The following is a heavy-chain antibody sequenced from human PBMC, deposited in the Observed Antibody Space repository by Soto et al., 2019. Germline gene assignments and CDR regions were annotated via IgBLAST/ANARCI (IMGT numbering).Heavy chain of an antibody. CDR2: INHSGST. D-gene: IGHD3-9*01. CDR3: ARGYDDILTGYSPLNY. CDR1: GGSFSGYY. J-gene: IGHJ4*02. V-gene: IGHV4-34*01. Sequence: SKTLSLTCAVYGGSFSGYYWSWIRQPPGKGLEWIGEINHSGSTNYNPSLKSRVTISVDTSKNQFSLKLSSVTAADTAVYYCARGYDDILTGYSPLNYWGQGTLVTVSS.